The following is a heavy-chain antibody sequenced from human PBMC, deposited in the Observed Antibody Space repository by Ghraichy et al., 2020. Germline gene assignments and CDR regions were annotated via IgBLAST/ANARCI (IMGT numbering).Heavy chain of an antibody. CDR2: IYSVGTI. V-gene: IGHV3-66*01. CDR3: ARAPGITGTTSQENYGMDV. CDR1: GFIVTTNY. D-gene: IGHD1-7*01. Sequence: GGLRLSCAASGFIVTTNYMSWVRQAPGKGLEWVSVIYSVGTIHYADSVKGRFTISRDNANNILYLQMKSLRAEDSAVYYCARAPGITGTTSQENYGMDVWGQGTTVTVSS. J-gene: IGHJ6*02.